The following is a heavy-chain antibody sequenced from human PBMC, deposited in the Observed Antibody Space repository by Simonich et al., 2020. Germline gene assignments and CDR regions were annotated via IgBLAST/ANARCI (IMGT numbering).Heavy chain of an antibody. D-gene: IGHD6-13*01. Sequence: QVQLQDSGPGLVKPSETLSLTCAVSGYSISSVYTCGWIRKSPGKGLEWIGSIYNSGSTYYNPSLKSRVTISVDTSKNQFSLKRSSVTAADTAVYYCARVGYSNYYYYGMDVWGQGTTVTVSS. CDR2: IYNSGST. V-gene: IGHV4-38-2*01. CDR1: GYSISSVYT. CDR3: ARVGYSNYYYYGMDV. J-gene: IGHJ6*02.